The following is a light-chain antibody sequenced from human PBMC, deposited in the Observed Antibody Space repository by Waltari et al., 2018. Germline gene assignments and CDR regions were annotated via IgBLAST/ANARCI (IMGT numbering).Light chain of an antibody. CDR2: DVN. V-gene: IGLV2-11*01. Sequence: QSALAQPRSVSGSPGPSVTISCAGTSTDAGRFYVVSWYQHHPGQAPKVLIYDVNTRPPGVPDRFSGSKSGNTASLTISGLQAEDEADYYCQVWDGNNDHPWVFGGGTKLTVL. CDR1: STDAGRFYV. CDR3: QVWDGNNDHPWV. J-gene: IGLJ3*02.